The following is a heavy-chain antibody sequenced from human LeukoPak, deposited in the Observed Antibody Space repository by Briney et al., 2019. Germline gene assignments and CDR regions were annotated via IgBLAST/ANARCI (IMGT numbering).Heavy chain of an antibody. CDR1: GFTVSSNY. Sequence: GGSLRLSCAASGFTVSSNYMSWVRQAPGKGLEWVSVIYSGGSTYYADSVKGRFTISRDNSKNTLYLQMNSPRAEDTAVYYCARDGPLYGFAYPNWGQGTLVTVSS. CDR3: ARDGPLYGFAYPN. D-gene: IGHD3-10*01. J-gene: IGHJ4*02. CDR2: IYSGGST. V-gene: IGHV3-66*01.